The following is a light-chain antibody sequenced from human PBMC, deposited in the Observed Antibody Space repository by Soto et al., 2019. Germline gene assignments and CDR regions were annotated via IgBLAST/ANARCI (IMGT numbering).Light chain of an antibody. V-gene: IGLV7-46*01. CDR3: SLSYNGGRI. J-gene: IGLJ2*01. CDR1: TGAVTRGQY. CDR2: DTD. Sequence: QAVVTQEPSVTVSPGGTVTLTCGSSTGAVTRGQYPYWFQQKPGQAPRTLIHDTDNKHSWTPARFSGSLLGVKAALTLSGAQPEDEAEYYCSLSYNGGRIFGGGTKLTVL.